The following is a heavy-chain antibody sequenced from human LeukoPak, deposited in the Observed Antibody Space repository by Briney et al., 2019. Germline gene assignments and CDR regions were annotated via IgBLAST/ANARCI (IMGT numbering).Heavy chain of an antibody. CDR2: IKRYGSRI. CDR3: ARDQSPEKFGQIYDAFDI. D-gene: IGHD3-10*01. J-gene: IGHJ3*02. V-gene: IGHV3-7*01. CDR1: GFSLSTYW. Sequence: GGSLRLSCAASGFSLSTYWMTWLRQAPGKGLEWVANIKRYGSRINYVDAVRGRFIISRDNAKNSIYLQMDSLRVEDTAVYFCARDQSPEKFGQIYDAFDIWGQGTLVTVSP.